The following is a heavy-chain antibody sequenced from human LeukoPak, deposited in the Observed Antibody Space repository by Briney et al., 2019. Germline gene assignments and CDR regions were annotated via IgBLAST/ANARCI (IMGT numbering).Heavy chain of an antibody. Sequence: GGSLRLSCAASGFTFSSYAMSWVRQAPGKRLAWVSAISASGSSTYYADSVKGRFTISRDNSKNTLYLQMNTLRAEDTAVYYCAKDRGSSWYHPFDYWGQGTLVTVSS. V-gene: IGHV3-23*01. CDR2: ISASGSST. CDR1: GFTFSSYA. D-gene: IGHD6-13*01. CDR3: AKDRGSSWYHPFDY. J-gene: IGHJ4*02.